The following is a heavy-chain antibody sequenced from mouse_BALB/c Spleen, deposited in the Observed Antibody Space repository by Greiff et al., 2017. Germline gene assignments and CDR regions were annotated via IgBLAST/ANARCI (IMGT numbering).Heavy chain of an antibody. CDR2: ISSGGSYT. J-gene: IGHJ2*01. Sequence: EVKLVESGGGLVKPGGSLKLSCAASGFTFSSYAMSWVRQSPEKRLEWVAEISSGGSYTYYPDTVTGRFTISRDNAKNTLFLQMTSLRSEDTAMYYCARSRGDYDYFDYWGQGTTLTVSS. CDR3: ARSRGDYDYFDY. V-gene: IGHV5-9-4*01. D-gene: IGHD2-4*01. CDR1: GFTFSSYA.